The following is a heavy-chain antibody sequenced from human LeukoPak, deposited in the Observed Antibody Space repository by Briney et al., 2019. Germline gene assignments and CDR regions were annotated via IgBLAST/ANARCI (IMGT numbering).Heavy chain of an antibody. Sequence: ASVKVSCKASGYTFTSYYMHWVRQAPGQGLEWMGIINPSGGSTSYAQKFQGRVTITADESTSTAYMELSSLRSEDTAVYYCARDRVGRSYYDSSGNYYYYYGMDAWGQGTTVTVSS. CDR3: ARDRVGRSYYDSSGNYYYYYGMDA. J-gene: IGHJ6*02. D-gene: IGHD3-22*01. CDR2: INPSGGST. V-gene: IGHV1-46*01. CDR1: GYTFTSYY.